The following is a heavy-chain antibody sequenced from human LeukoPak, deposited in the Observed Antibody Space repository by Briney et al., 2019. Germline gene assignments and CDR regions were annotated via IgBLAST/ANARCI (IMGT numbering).Heavy chain of an antibody. Sequence: LSLTCTVSGGSLSNYYWSWVRQAPGKGLEWVAVISYDGSNKYYADSVKGRFTISRDNSKNTLYLQMNSLRAEDTAVYYCAKDRYGSGIYYFDYWGQGTLVTVSS. CDR3: AKDRYGSGIYYFDY. CDR1: GGSLSNYY. CDR2: ISYDGSNK. V-gene: IGHV3-30*18. D-gene: IGHD3-10*01. J-gene: IGHJ4*02.